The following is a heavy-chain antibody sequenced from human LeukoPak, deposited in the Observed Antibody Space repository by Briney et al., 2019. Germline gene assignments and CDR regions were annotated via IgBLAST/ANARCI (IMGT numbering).Heavy chain of an antibody. Sequence: PSETLSLTCTVSGGSISGYYWSWIRQPPGKGLEWIGEINHSGSTNYNPSLKSRVTISVDTSKNQFSLKLSSVTAADTAVYYCARSYSSGWYPPGSWFDPWGQGTLVTVSS. D-gene: IGHD6-19*01. V-gene: IGHV4-34*01. J-gene: IGHJ5*02. CDR1: GGSISGYY. CDR2: INHSGST. CDR3: ARSYSSGWYPPGSWFDP.